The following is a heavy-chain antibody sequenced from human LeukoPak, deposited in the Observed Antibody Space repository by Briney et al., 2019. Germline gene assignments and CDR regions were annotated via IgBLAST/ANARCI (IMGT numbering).Heavy chain of an antibody. J-gene: IGHJ4*02. Sequence: GGSLRLSCAASGFTFSSYSMNWVRQAPGKELEWVSYISSSSSTIYYADSVKGRFTISRDNAKKSLHLQMNRMRADAAAVYYAASAEFVYYQIRDPFWGQGTLVTVSS. D-gene: IGHD2-2*01. CDR3: ASAEFVYYQIRDPF. CDR1: GFTFSSYS. V-gene: IGHV3-48*01. CDR2: ISSSSSTI.